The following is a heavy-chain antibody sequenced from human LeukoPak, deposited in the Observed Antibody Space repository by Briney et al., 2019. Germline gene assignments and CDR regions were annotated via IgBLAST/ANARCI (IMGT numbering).Heavy chain of an antibody. J-gene: IGHJ4*02. D-gene: IGHD4-11*01. V-gene: IGHV3-48*03. CDR2: ISNSGTTI. CDR1: GFTFSSYE. CDR3: ARRLQSFDY. Sequence: GGSLRLSCAASGFTFSSYEMNWVRQAPGKGLEWVSYISNSGTTIYYADSVKGRFTISTDNAKSSLYLQMNSLRAEDTAVYYCARRLQSFDYWGQGTLVTVSS.